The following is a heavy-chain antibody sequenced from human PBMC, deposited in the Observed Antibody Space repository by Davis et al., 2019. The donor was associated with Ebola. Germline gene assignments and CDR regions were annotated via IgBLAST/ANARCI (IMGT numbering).Heavy chain of an antibody. CDR3: AKDLVTMVRGVMGY. J-gene: IGHJ4*02. D-gene: IGHD3-10*01. Sequence: GGSLRLSCAASGFTFSNYGMHWVRQAPGRGLEWVAFIRFDGSNKYYADSVKGRFTISRDNSKNTLYLQMNSLRAEDTAVYYCAKDLVTMVRGVMGYWGQGTLVTVSS. CDR1: GFTFSNYG. CDR2: IRFDGSNK. V-gene: IGHV3-30*02.